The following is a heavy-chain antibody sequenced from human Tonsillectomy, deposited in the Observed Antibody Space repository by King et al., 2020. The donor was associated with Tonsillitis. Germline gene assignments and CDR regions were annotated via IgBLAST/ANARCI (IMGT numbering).Heavy chain of an antibody. D-gene: IGHD2-15*01. CDR1: GFTFSSYV. V-gene: IGHV3-23*04. Sequence: VQLVESGGGLVQPGGSLRLSCAASGFTFSSYVMNWVRQAPGKGLEWVSTIGGGGGSTYYADSVKGRFTISRDNSKNTLYLRMNSLRAADTAIYYGAKASAGPIVVVVAADYWGQGTLVTVSS. J-gene: IGHJ4*02. CDR2: IGGGGGST. CDR3: AKASAGPIVVVVAADY.